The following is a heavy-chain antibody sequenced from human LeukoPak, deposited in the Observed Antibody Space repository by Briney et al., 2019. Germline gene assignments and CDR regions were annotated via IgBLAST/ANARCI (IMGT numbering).Heavy chain of an antibody. CDR1: GFTFSGYY. V-gene: IGHV3-11*04. Sequence: GGSLRLSCAASGFTFSGYYMSWIRQAPGKGLEWVSYISSSGSTIYYADSVKGRFTISRDNAKNSLYLQMNSLRAEDTAVYYCARRSGIAARELDYYMDVWGKGTTVTVSS. CDR3: ARRSGIAARELDYYMDV. D-gene: IGHD6-25*01. CDR2: ISSSGSTI. J-gene: IGHJ6*03.